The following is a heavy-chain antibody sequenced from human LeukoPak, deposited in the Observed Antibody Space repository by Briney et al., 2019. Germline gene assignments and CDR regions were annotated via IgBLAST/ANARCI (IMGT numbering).Heavy chain of an antibody. J-gene: IGHJ4*02. CDR1: GGSFSGYY. D-gene: IGHD3-10*01. CDR3: ARFRITMVRGVIREYYFDY. V-gene: IGHV4-34*01. CDR2: INHSGST. Sequence: SETLSLTCAVYGGSFSGYYWSWIRQPPGKGLEWIGEINHSGSTNNNPSLKSRVTISVDTSKNQFSLKLSSVTAADTAVYYCARFRITMVRGVIREYYFDYWGQGTLVTVSS.